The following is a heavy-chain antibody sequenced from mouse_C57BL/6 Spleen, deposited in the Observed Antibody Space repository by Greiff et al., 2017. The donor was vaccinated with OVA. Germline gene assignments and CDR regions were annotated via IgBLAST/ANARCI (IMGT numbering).Heavy chain of an antibody. V-gene: IGHV1-74*01. J-gene: IGHJ4*01. Sequence: QVQLQQPGAELVKPGASVKVSCKASGYTFTSYWMHWVKQRPGQGLEWIGRIHPSDSDTNYNQKFKGKATLTVDKSSSTAYMQLSSLTSEDTAIYYCASGNLVSYAMDYWGQGTSVTVSS. CDR1: GYTFTSYW. D-gene: IGHD2-12*01. CDR2: IHPSDSDT. CDR3: ASGNLVSYAMDY.